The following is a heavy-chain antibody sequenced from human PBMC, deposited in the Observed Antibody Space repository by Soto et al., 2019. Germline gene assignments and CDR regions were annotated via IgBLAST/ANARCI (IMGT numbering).Heavy chain of an antibody. CDR1: GFPFNNYA. V-gene: IGHV3-23*01. CDR2: ISNTGGGT. Sequence: GGSLRLSCASSGFPFNNYAMNWVRQAPGMGLEWVATISNTGGGTYYADSVKGRFTISRDNSKNTLYLQMSSLRVEDTAVYYCAKDRLAGNFDYWGQGTQVTVSS. J-gene: IGHJ4*02. CDR3: AKDRLAGNFDY.